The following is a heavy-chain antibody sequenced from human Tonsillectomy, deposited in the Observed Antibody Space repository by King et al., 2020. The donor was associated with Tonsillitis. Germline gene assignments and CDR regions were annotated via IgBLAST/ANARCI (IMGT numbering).Heavy chain of an antibody. V-gene: IGHV3-7*01. J-gene: IGHJ3*02. D-gene: IGHD2-15*01. CDR1: GFNFGAFW. CDR2: IKRDGSQT. Sequence: LQLVQSGGGLVQPGGSLRLSCAASGFNFGAFWLTWVRQAPGKGLEWVANIKRDGSQTHYLDSVKGRFTVSRDNAKNSLYLQMNSLRAEDTAVYYCARDSSPALSGTWYDAFDIWGQGTMVTVSS. CDR3: ARDSSPALSGTWYDAFDI.